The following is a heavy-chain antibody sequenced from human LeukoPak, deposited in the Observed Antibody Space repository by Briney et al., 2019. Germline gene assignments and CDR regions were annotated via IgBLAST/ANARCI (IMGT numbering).Heavy chain of an antibody. V-gene: IGHV1-8*01. CDR2: MNPNSGNT. CDR1: GYTFTSYD. D-gene: IGHD6-19*01. J-gene: IGHJ4*02. CDR3: AKVKSSGWYYFDY. Sequence: GASVKVSCKASGYTFTSYDINWVRQATGQGLEWMGWMNPNSGNTGYAQKFQGRVTMTRNTSISTAYMELSSLRSEDTAVYYCAKVKSSGWYYFDYWGQGTLVTVSS.